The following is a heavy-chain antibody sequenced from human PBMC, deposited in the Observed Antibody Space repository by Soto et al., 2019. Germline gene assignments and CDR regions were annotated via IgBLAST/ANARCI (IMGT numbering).Heavy chain of an antibody. V-gene: IGHV3-72*01. J-gene: IGHJ2*01. CDR3: ARNNGPNRYFDL. D-gene: IGHD1-20*01. CDR1: EFTFSDYY. Sequence: PGGSLRLSCAATEFTFSDYYMDWVRQAPGKGLEWVGRTRNKANSFTTEYAASVKGRFTILRDDSENSLSLQMNSLKTEDTAVYYCARNNGPNRYFDLWGRGTLVTVSS. CDR2: TRNKANSFTT.